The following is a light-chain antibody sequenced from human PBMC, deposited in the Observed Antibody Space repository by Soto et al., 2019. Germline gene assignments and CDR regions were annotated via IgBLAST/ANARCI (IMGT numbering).Light chain of an antibody. CDR2: GAS. V-gene: IGKV3-20*01. J-gene: IGKJ1*01. CDR1: QSVSSTY. CDR3: QQYSSSRWT. Sequence: EIVLTQSPGTLSLSPGERATLSCRASQSVSSTYLAWYPQKPGQAPRLLIYGASRRATGIPDRFSGSGSGTDFTLTISRLEPEDFAVYYCQQYSSSRWTFGQGTKVEIQ.